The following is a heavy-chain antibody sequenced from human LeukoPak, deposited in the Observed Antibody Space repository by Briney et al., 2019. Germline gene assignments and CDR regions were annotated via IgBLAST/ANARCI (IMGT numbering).Heavy chain of an antibody. CDR3: TSRSITMVRGVNGTIFDY. Sequence: PGGSLRLSCAASGFTFSGSAMHWVRKASGKGLEWVGRIRSKANSYATAYAASVKGRLTISRDDSKNTAYLQMNSLKTEDTAVYYCTSRSITMVRGVNGTIFDYWGQGTLVTVSS. D-gene: IGHD3-10*01. CDR2: IRSKANSYAT. J-gene: IGHJ4*02. V-gene: IGHV3-73*01. CDR1: GFTFSGSA.